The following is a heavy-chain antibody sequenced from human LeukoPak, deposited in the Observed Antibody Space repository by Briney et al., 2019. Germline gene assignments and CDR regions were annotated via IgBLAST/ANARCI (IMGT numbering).Heavy chain of an antibody. Sequence: GASVKVSFKASGYTFTVYYMHWVRQAPGQGVERMGWINPNSGGTNYAQKFQGRVTMTRDTSISTAYMELSRLRSDDTAVYYCARGYTWIQLWDDWGQGTLVTVSS. CDR2: INPNSGGT. D-gene: IGHD5-18*01. J-gene: IGHJ4*02. V-gene: IGHV1-2*02. CDR3: ARGYTWIQLWDD. CDR1: GYTFTVYY.